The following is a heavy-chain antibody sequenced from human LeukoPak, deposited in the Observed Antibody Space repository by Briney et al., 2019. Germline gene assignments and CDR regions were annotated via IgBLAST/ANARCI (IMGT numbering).Heavy chain of an antibody. Sequence: GGSLRLSCAASEFTFSSYWMIWVRQAPGKGLEWVANIKQDGSEKYYVDSVKGRFTISRDNAKNSLYLQMSSLRAEDTAVYYCARGGHRQKEFWGQGTLVTVSS. D-gene: IGHD3-10*01. CDR2: IKQDGSEK. CDR3: ARGGHRQKEF. CDR1: EFTFSSYW. J-gene: IGHJ4*02. V-gene: IGHV3-7*01.